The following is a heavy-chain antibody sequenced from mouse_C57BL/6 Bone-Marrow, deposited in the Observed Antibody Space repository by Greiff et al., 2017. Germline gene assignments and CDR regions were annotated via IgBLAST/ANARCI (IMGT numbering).Heavy chain of an antibody. V-gene: IGHV1-54*01. CDR3: ARGWLPSHFYAMDY. CDR2: INPGGGGT. CDR1: GYAFTNYL. J-gene: IGHJ4*01. D-gene: IGHD2-2*01. Sequence: QVQLQQSGAELVRPGTSVKVSCKASGYAFTNYLMEWVKQRPGQGLELIGVINPGGGGTNYNEKFKGKATLTADKSSSTAYMQLSSLTSEDSAVYFCARGWLPSHFYAMDYWGQGTSVTVSS.